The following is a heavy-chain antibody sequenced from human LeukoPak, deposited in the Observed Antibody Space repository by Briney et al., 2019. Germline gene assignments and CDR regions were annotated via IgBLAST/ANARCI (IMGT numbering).Heavy chain of an antibody. V-gene: IGHV1-18*01. D-gene: IGHD3-10*01. CDR3: ARDGLLYGSGSLGPYYIDY. CDR1: GYTFTSYG. CDR2: ISAYNGNT. Sequence: GASVKVSCKASGYTFTSYGISWVRQAPGQGLKWMGWISAYNGNTNYAQKLQGRVTMTTDASTSTAYMELRSLRSDDAAVYYCARDGLLYGSGSLGPYYIDYWGQGTLVTVSS. J-gene: IGHJ4*02.